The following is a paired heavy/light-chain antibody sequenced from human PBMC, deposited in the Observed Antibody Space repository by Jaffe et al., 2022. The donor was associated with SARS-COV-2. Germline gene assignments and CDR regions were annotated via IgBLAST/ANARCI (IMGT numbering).Heavy chain of an antibody. CDR2: ITGDGTRT. D-gene: IGHD5-18*01. J-gene: IGHJ4*02. V-gene: IGHV3-74*01. Sequence: EEQLVESGGGLVQPGGSLRLSCAASGFIFNTYWMHWVRQAPGRGPVWVSLITGDGTRTSYADSVKGRFTISRDNAKNTLYLQMNSLTADDTAVYYCARDLQYSSDLWGQGTLVTVSS. CDR1: GFIFNTYW. CDR3: ARDLQYSSDL.
Light chain of an antibody. Sequence: QSALTQPRSVSGSPGQSVTISCTGTSSDVGGYNYVSWYQEHPGKAPKRIIYDVGKRPSGVPDRFSGFKSGNTASLTISGLQAEDEADYYCYSYAGSYTWVFGGGTKLTVL. J-gene: IGLJ3*02. CDR2: DVG. CDR1: SSDVGGYNY. CDR3: YSYAGSYTWV. V-gene: IGLV2-11*01.